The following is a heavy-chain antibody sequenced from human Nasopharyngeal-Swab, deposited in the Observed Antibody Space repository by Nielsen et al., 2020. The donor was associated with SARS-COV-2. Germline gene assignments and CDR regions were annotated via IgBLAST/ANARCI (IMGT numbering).Heavy chain of an antibody. Sequence: GGSLRLSCAASGFTFSSYSMNWVRQAPGKGLEWVSYISSSSSTIYYADSVKGRFTISRDNAKNSLYLQMNSLRDEDTAVYYCATAPYGSGSGDFLDYWGQGTLVTVSS. CDR3: ATAPYGSGSGDFLDY. J-gene: IGHJ4*02. CDR2: ISSSSSTI. V-gene: IGHV3-48*02. CDR1: GFTFSSYS. D-gene: IGHD3-10*01.